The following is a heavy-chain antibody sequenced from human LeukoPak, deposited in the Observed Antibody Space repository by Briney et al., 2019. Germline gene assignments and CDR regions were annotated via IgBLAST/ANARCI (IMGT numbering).Heavy chain of an antibody. CDR2: IYYSGST. CDR1: GGSISSYY. D-gene: IGHD6-13*01. V-gene: IGHV4-59*01. Sequence: SETLSLTCTVSGGSISSYYWSWIRQPPGKGLEWIGYIYYSGSTNYNPSLKSRVTISVDTSKNQFSLKLSSVTAADTAVYYCARFRPRSWSAFDIWGQGTMVTVSS. CDR3: ARFRPRSWSAFDI. J-gene: IGHJ3*02.